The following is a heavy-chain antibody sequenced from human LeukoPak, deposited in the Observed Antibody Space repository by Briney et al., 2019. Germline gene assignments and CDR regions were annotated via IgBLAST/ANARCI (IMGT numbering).Heavy chain of an antibody. V-gene: IGHV4-34*01. CDR3: ARVSLESYCSSTSCYSRFDP. CDR2: INHSGST. Sequence: SETLSLTCAVYGGSFSGYYWNWIRQPPGKGLEWIGEINHSGSTNYNPSLKSRVTISVDTSKNQFSLKLSSVTAADTAVYYCARVSLESYCSSTSCYSRFDPWGQGTLVSVFS. D-gene: IGHD2-2*02. CDR1: GGSFSGYY. J-gene: IGHJ5*02.